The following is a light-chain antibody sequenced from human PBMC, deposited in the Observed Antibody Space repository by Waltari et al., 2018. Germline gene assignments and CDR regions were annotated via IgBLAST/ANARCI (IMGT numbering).Light chain of an antibody. CDR2: GAS. Sequence: EIAMTQSPATLSVSPGARATLSCRASQNVYNNVAWYQHKPGQAPRLLIYGASTRATDIPARFSGSGSETEFTLTISSLQSEDFAIYYCPQYDNWWTFGQGTKVEFE. V-gene: IGKV3-15*01. CDR1: QNVYNN. CDR3: PQYDNWWT. J-gene: IGKJ1*01.